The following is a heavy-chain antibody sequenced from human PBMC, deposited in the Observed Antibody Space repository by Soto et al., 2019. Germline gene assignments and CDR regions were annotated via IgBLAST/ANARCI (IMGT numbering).Heavy chain of an antibody. Sequence: QVLLQESGPGLVKSSQTLSLTCTVSGGSISSGDYSWSWVRQSPGKGLEWIGHIYNSGTTYYNPSLKSRVVISIDTSRNQFSLRLNSLTAADRAVYFCARGVTVFGLVSRFWFDPWGQGTVVTVSS. J-gene: IGHJ5*02. CDR3: ARGVTVFGLVSRFWFDP. CDR1: GGSISSGDYS. CDR2: IYNSGTT. V-gene: IGHV4-30-4*01. D-gene: IGHD3-3*01.